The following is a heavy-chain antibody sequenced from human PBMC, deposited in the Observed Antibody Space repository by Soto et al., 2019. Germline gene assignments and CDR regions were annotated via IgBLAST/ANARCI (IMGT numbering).Heavy chain of an antibody. D-gene: IGHD6-19*01. V-gene: IGHV3-49*04. J-gene: IGHJ4*02. CDR3: IRDARYSSGWYYFDY. CDR1: GFTFGDYA. CDR2: IRSKAYGGTT. Sequence: GGSLRLSCTASGFTFGDYAMSWVRQAPGKGLEWVGFIRSKAYGGTTEYAASVKGRFTISRDDSKSIAYLQMNSLKTEDTAVYYCIRDARYSSGWYYFDYWGQGTLVTVSS.